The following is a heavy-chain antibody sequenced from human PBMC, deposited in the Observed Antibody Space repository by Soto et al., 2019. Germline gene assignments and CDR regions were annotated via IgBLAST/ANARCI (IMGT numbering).Heavy chain of an antibody. J-gene: IGHJ4*02. D-gene: IGHD3-16*01. CDR1: GGTFSSYT. Sequence: ASVKVSCKASGGTFSSYTISWVRQAPGQGLEWMGRIIPILGIANYAQNFHGRVTITADKSTSTAYMELSSLRSEDTAVYYCARDGGEYQPFDDWGQGTLVTVSS. V-gene: IGHV1-69*04. CDR2: IIPILGIA. CDR3: ARDGGEYQPFDD.